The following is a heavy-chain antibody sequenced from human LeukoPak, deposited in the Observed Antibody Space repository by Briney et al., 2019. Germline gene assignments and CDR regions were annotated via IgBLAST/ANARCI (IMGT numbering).Heavy chain of an antibody. J-gene: IGHJ4*02. CDR1: GFTFSSYA. V-gene: IGHV3-23*01. Sequence: PGGSLRLSCAAPGFTFSSYAMSWVRQAPGKGLEWVSAISGSGGSTYYADSVKGRFTISRDNAKNSLYLQMNSLRAEDTAVYYCARDQEWPSYYFDYWGQGTLVTVSS. CDR2: ISGSGGST. D-gene: IGHD3-3*01. CDR3: ARDQEWPSYYFDY.